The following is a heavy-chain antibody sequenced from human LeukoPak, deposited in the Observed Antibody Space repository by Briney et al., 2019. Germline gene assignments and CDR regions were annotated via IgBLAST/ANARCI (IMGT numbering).Heavy chain of an antibody. CDR2: IYTSGST. J-gene: IGHJ1*01. CDR3: AREFCTGGSCYVEYFQP. V-gene: IGHV4-61*02. D-gene: IGHD2-15*01. Sequence: PSQTLSLTCTVSGGSISSGSYYWSWIRQPAGKGLEWIGRIYTSGSTNYNPSLKSRVTISVDTSKNQFSLKLSSVTAADTAVYYCAREFCTGGSCYVEYFQPWGQGTLVTVSS. CDR1: GGSISSGSYY.